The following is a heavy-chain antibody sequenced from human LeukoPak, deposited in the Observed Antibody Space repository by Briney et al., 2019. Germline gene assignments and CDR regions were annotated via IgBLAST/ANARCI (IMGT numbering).Heavy chain of an antibody. CDR2: INPDNGGT. CDR3: ARLADCSSSSCRSFDY. V-gene: IGHV1-2*02. Sequence: GASVKVSCKASGYTFTGYYMHWVRQAPGQGLEWMGWINPDNGGTNYAQKFQGRVTMTRDTSISTAYMELSRLRSDDTAVYYCARLADCSSSSCRSFDYWGQGTLVTVSS. CDR1: GYTFTGYY. J-gene: IGHJ4*02. D-gene: IGHD2-2*01.